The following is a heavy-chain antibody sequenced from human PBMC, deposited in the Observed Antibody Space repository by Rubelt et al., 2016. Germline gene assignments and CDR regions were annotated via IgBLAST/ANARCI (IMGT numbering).Heavy chain of an antibody. J-gene: IGHJ4*02. CDR2: INGGNGNT. CDR3: ATEFNNWNDVY. Sequence: AEVEKPGASVKLSCKASGYTFTDYAMHWVRQAPGQRLEYMGWINGGNGNTKYSQKFQDRVTITRDTSASTAYMELSSLTPEDTAMYYCATEFNNWNDVYWGQGTLVTVSS. CDR1: GYTFTDYA. D-gene: IGHD1-1*01. V-gene: IGHV1-3*01.